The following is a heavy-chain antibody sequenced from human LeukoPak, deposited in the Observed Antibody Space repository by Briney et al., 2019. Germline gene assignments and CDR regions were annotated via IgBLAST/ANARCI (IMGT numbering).Heavy chain of an antibody. CDR3: AKRGGGTMFAFDI. CDR1: GFIFSNYV. CDR2: ISDIGIGT. V-gene: IGHV3-23*01. Sequence: GSLRLSCAASGFIFSNYVMGWVRQAPGKGLELVSSISDIGIGTYYADSVKGRFTIFRDNSKNILYLQMNSLRAEDTAIYYCAKRGGGTMFAFDIWGQGTMVTVSS. J-gene: IGHJ3*02. D-gene: IGHD3-10*02.